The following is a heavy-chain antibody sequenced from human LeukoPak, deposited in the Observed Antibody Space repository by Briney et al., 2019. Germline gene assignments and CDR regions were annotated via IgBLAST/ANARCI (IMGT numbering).Heavy chain of an antibody. CDR1: GYTFTSYG. Sequence: ASVKVSCKASGYTFTSYGISWVRQAPGQGLEWLGIIKPAGGGSTSYAQKFQGRVTMTRDTSTSTVYMELSSLRSEDTAVYYCARAPTPTTVTIPYYMDVWGKGTTVTISS. CDR3: ARAPTPTTVTIPYYMDV. V-gene: IGHV1-46*01. D-gene: IGHD4-17*01. J-gene: IGHJ6*03. CDR2: IKPAGGGST.